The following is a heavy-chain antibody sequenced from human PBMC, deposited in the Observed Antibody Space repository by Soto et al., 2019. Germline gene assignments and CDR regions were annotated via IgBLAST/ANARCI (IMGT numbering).Heavy chain of an antibody. V-gene: IGHV4-39*01. Sequence: SETLSLTCTVSGGSISSSSYYWGWIRQPPGKGLEWIGSIYYSGSTYYNPSLKSRVTISVDTSKNQFSLKLSSVTAADTAVYYCAREDIVVVPAAQPWFDPWGQGTLVTVSS. CDR3: AREDIVVVPAAQPWFDP. J-gene: IGHJ5*02. CDR1: GGSISSSSYY. D-gene: IGHD2-2*01. CDR2: IYYSGST.